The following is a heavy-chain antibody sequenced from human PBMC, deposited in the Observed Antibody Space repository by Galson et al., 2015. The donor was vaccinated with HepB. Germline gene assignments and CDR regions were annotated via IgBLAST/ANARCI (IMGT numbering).Heavy chain of an antibody. V-gene: IGHV1-18*01. D-gene: IGHD4-23*01. CDR3: ARGALVLGVGGNQNNWFDP. CDR1: GYTFSTYS. Sequence: SVKVSCKASGYTFSTYSITWVRQAPGHGLEWMGWISGYSRNTNYAQNLQGRVTMTTDTPTSTAYMELRSLRSDDTAVYYCARGALVLGVGGNQNNWFDPWGPGTLVTVSS. J-gene: IGHJ5*02. CDR2: ISGYSRNT.